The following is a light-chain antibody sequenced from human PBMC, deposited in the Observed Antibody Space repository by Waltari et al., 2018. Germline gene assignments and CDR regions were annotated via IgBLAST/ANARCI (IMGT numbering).Light chain of an antibody. CDR2: DVT. Sequence: QPVTITCTGTSSDVGGYDYVSWYQQHPGKAPKLMIYDVTKRPSGVPARFSGSKSGNTASLTISGLQTEDEADYYCCSFAASYTSYVIFGGGTKLTVL. J-gene: IGLJ2*01. CDR3: CSFAASYTSYVI. V-gene: IGLV2-11*03. CDR1: SSDVGGYDY.